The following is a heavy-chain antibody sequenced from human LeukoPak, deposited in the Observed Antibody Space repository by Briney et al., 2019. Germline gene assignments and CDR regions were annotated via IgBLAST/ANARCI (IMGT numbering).Heavy chain of an antibody. CDR3: ARGRYCSSTSCSQEFYYYYYMDV. D-gene: IGHD2-2*01. CDR1: GGSISSYY. V-gene: IGHV4-59*01. Sequence: SETLSLTCTVSGGSISSYYWSWIRQPPGKGLEWIGYIYDSGSTNYNPSLKSRVTISVDTSKNQFSLKLSSVTAADTAVYYCARGRYCSSTSCSQEFYYYYYMDVWGKGTTVTVSS. CDR2: IYDSGST. J-gene: IGHJ6*03.